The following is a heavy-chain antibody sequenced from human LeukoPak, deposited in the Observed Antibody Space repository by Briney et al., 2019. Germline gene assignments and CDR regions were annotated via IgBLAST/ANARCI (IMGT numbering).Heavy chain of an antibody. CDR3: ARAEGASGYDYLGY. Sequence: ASVKVSCKASGYTFTSYGISWVRQAPGQGLEWMGWISAYNGNTNYAQKFQGRVTITADKSTSTAYMELSSLRSEDTAVYYCARAEGASGYDYLGYWGQGTLVTVSS. D-gene: IGHD5-12*01. V-gene: IGHV1-18*01. J-gene: IGHJ4*02. CDR2: ISAYNGNT. CDR1: GYTFTSYG.